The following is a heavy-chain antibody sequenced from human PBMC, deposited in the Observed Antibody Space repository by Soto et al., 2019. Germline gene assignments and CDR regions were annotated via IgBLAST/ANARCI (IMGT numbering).Heavy chain of an antibody. CDR1: GYTFTHYY. J-gene: IGHJ4*02. CDR3: ATSVNSAMAFDY. V-gene: IGHV1-46*01. D-gene: IGHD5-18*01. CDR2: INPNGGIT. Sequence: QVQLVQSGAEVKKPGASVRVSCKASGYTFTHYYIHWVRQAPGQGLEWMEIINPNGGITTYAQKFRAGFSMTRDTSTSTVYLELSSLRSEDSAVYYCATSVNSAMAFDYWGQGTLVTVSS.